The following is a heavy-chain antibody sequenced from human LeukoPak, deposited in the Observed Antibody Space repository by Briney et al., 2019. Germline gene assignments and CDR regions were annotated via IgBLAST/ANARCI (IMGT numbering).Heavy chain of an antibody. Sequence: PGGSLRLSCAASGFTFSSYSMNWVRQAPGKGLEWVSSISSSSSYIYYADSVKGRFTISRDNAKNSLYLQMNSLRAEDTAVYYCARDRRWDCSGGSRYSGIFDYWGQGTLDTVSS. D-gene: IGHD2-15*01. CDR2: ISSSSSYI. J-gene: IGHJ4*02. CDR1: GFTFSSYS. V-gene: IGHV3-21*01. CDR3: ARDRRWDCSGGSRYSGIFDY.